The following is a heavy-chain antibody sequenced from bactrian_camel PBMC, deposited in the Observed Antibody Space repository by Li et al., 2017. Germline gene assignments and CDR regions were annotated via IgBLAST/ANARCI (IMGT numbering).Heavy chain of an antibody. J-gene: IGHJ4*01. D-gene: IGHD1*01. V-gene: IGHV3S53*01. CDR2: IDSDGTI. CDR3: AAGLAWWDGGIVPAWKRGTIST. CDR1: GGTYSTCC. Sequence: HVQLVESGGGSVQPGESLRLSCSASGGTYSTCCMGWFRHAPGKEREGVATIDSDGTINYADSVKGRFTISKDIAKNSLLLQMNYMKPEDTAMYHCAAGLAWWDGGIVPAWKRGTISTGARGPRSPS.